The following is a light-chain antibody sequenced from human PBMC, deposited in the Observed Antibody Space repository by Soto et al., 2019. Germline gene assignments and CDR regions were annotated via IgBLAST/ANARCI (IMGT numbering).Light chain of an antibody. J-gene: IGKJ5*01. CDR1: QGISSY. Sequence: AIRMNQSPSSLSASTGDRVTITCRASQGISSYLAWYQQKPGKAPKLLIYAASTLQSGVPSRFSGSGSGTDFTLTISCLQSEDFATYYCQQASSFPPTFGQGTRLEI. CDR2: AAS. V-gene: IGKV1-8*01. CDR3: QQASSFPPT.